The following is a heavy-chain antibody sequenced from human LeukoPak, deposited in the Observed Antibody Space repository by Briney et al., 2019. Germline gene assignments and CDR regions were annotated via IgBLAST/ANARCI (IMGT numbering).Heavy chain of an antibody. CDR2: INHSGST. CDR3: ASQGTVAAGTKAYYFDC. J-gene: IGHJ4*02. V-gene: IGHV4-34*01. D-gene: IGHD6-13*01. CDR1: GGSFSGYY. Sequence: SETLSLTCAVYGGSFSGYYWSWIRQPPGKGLEWIGEINHSGSTSYNPSLKSRVTISVDTSKNQFSLKLSSVTAADTAVYYCASQGTVAAGTKAYYFDCWGQGTLVTVYS.